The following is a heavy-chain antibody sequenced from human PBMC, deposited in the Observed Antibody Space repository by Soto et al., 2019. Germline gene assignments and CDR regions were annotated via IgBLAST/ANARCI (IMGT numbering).Heavy chain of an antibody. CDR2: IIPIFGTA. D-gene: IGHD2-21*02. V-gene: IGHV1-69*13. CDR1: GGTFSSYA. Sequence: SVKVSCKASGGTFSSYAISWVRQAPGQGLEWMGGIIPIFGTANYAQKFQGRVTICADESTSTAFMVLSSLRSEEMAVYYCARVLSSYCGGDWYYYYFDYWGQGTLVTVSS. J-gene: IGHJ4*02. CDR3: ARVLSSYCGGDWYYYYFDY.